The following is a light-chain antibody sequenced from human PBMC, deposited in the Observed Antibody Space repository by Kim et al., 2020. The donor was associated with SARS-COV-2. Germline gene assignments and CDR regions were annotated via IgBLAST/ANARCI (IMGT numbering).Light chain of an antibody. CDR3: HQRRDWPNT. Sequence: LSAGERATISCKARQSVGNYLAWYQQKPGQAPRLLIYAASNRATGIPARFSGSGSGTDFTLTISSLEPEDFVLYYCHQRRDWPNTFGQGTKLEI. CDR1: QSVGNY. J-gene: IGKJ2*01. V-gene: IGKV3-11*01. CDR2: AAS.